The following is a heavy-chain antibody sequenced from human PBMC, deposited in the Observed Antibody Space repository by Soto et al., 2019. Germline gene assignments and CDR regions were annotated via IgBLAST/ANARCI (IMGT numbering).Heavy chain of an antibody. Sequence: EVQLLESGGGLVQPGGSLRLSCAASGFTFSSFALSWVRQAPGKGLEWVSAISGSGDDTDYADSGKGRFTISRDNSKNTLYLQMNSLRAEDTAVYYCAGPGYSSQDYWGPGALVTVSS. CDR3: AGPGYSSQDY. V-gene: IGHV3-23*01. D-gene: IGHD5-18*01. J-gene: IGHJ4*02. CDR1: GFTFSSFA. CDR2: ISGSGDDT.